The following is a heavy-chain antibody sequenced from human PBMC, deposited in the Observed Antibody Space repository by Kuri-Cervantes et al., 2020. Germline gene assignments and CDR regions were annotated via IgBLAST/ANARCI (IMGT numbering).Heavy chain of an antibody. J-gene: IGHJ3*02. CDR2: IYYSGST. CDR1: GGSISSSSYY. D-gene: IGHD3-10*01. CDR3: ARRYYGSDAFDI. V-gene: IGHV4-39*01. Sequence: GSLRLSCTVSGGSISSSSYYWGWIRQPPGKGLEWIGSIYYSGSTYYNPSLKSRVTISVDTSKNQFSLKLSSVTAADTAVYYCARRYYGSDAFDIWGQGTMVTVSS.